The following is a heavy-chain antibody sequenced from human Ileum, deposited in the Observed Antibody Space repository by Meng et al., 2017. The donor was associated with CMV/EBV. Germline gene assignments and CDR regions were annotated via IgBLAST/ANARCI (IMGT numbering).Heavy chain of an antibody. Sequence: CAASGFTISSEAQHWVRQAQGKGLECVEIISYNGGNKYYADSVKGRFTISRDNSKNTLYLKMNSLGAEDTAVYYCASATTVTTNWFDPWGQGTLVTVSS. CDR2: ISYNGGNK. D-gene: IGHD4-17*01. V-gene: IGHV3-30-3*01. CDR3: ASATTVTTNWFDP. J-gene: IGHJ5*02. CDR1: GFTISSEA.